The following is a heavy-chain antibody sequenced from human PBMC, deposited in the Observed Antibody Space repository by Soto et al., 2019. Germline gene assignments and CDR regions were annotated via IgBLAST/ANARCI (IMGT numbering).Heavy chain of an antibody. CDR1: GFTFGDYV. D-gene: IGHD3-10*01. J-gene: IGHJ6*02. CDR2: ISWNSGTI. CDR3: AKDTSPRISMVRGVITQSYYHYGMDV. Sequence: EVQLVESGGGLVQPGRSLRLSCAASGFTFGDYVMHWVRQAPGKGLEWVSSISWNSGTIDYADSVKGRFTISRDNAKNSLYLQMNSLRAEDTALYYCAKDTSPRISMVRGVITQSYYHYGMDVWGQGTTVTVSS. V-gene: IGHV3-9*01.